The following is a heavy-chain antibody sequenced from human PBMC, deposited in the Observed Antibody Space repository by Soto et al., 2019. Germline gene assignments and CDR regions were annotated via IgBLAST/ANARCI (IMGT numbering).Heavy chain of an antibody. Sequence: QVQLQESGPRQVKPSETLSLTCTVSGGSISSDYWSWIRQPPGKGLEWIGYFYNSETTNYNPSLKSRVTISVVTSMNQFSLKLNSVTAADTAVYFCARATRRDWFVPWGQGTLVTVSS. CDR1: GGSISSDY. CDR3: ARATRRDWFVP. J-gene: IGHJ5*02. CDR2: FYNSETT. V-gene: IGHV4-59*12.